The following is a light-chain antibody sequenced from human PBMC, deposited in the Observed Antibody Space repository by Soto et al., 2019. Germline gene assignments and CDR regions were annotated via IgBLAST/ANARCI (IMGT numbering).Light chain of an antibody. CDR2: AAS. CDR3: LQDYNYPWT. V-gene: IGKV1-8*01. J-gene: IGKJ1*01. CDR1: QGISSY. Sequence: AIRMTQSPSSLSASTGDRVTITCRASQGISSYLAWYQQKPGKAPKLLIYAASTLQSGVPSRFSGSGSGTDFTLTISCLQSEDFATYYCLQDYNYPWTFGQGTKVDI.